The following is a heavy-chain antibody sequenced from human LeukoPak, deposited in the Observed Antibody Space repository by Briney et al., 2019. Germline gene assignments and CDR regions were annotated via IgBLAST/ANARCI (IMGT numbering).Heavy chain of an antibody. CDR2: IFPGDSDT. Sequence: GESLKISCKGSGYSFTSYWIGWVRQMPGKGLEWMGIIFPGDSDTRYSPSFQGQVTISADKSISTAYLQWSSLKTSDTAVYYCARPASGGDGVDAFDIWGQGTMVTVSS. CDR1: GYSFTSYW. J-gene: IGHJ3*02. D-gene: IGHD2-21*01. CDR3: ARPASGGDGVDAFDI. V-gene: IGHV5-51*01.